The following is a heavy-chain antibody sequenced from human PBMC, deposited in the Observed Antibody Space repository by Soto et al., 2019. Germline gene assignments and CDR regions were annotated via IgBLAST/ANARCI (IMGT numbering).Heavy chain of an antibody. CDR3: ARKLGYYDILTGP. D-gene: IGHD3-9*01. V-gene: IGHV4-39*01. CDR2: IYYSGST. Sequence: SETLSLTCTVSGGSISSSSYYWGWIRQPPGKGLEWIGSIYYSGSTYYNPSLKSRVTISVDTSKNQFSLKLSSVTAADTAVYYGARKLGYYDILTGPWGQGTLVTVSS. J-gene: IGHJ4*02. CDR1: GGSISSSSYY.